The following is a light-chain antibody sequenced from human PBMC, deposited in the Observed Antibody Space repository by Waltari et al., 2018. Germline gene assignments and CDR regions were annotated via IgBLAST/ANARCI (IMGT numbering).Light chain of an antibody. V-gene: IGLV2-23*01. CDR3: CSYAGSSTLKV. CDR2: EGS. CDR1: SSDAGSYNL. J-gene: IGLJ1*01. Sequence: SALTQPASVSGSPGQSITLSCPGHSSDAGSYNLVPWYQQHPGQAPKLMIYEGSKRPSGVSNRFSGSKSGNTASLTISGLQAEDEADYYCCSYAGSSTLKVFGTGTKVTVL.